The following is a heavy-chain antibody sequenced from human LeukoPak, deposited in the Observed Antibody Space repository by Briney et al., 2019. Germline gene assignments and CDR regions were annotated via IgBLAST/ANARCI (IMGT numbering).Heavy chain of an antibody. V-gene: IGHV4-59*01. J-gene: IGHJ5*02. Sequence: SETLSPICSVSGGSINRDYWSWIRQSPGKGLEWIGYIHYRGSTNYNPSLKSRVTMSVDTSRRHFSLKLTSVTAADSAIYYCATFGINNWFDPWGQGTLVAVSS. D-gene: IGHD1-14*01. CDR1: GGSINRDY. CDR2: IHYRGST. CDR3: ATFGINNWFDP.